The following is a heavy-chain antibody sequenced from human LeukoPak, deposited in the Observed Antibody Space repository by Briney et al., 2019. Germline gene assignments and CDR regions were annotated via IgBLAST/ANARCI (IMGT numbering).Heavy chain of an antibody. D-gene: IGHD3-22*01. CDR3: AKGDLVYYYDSSGYYPPVDY. J-gene: IGHJ4*02. Sequence: PGGSLRLSCAASGFTFSSYAMSWVRQAPGKGLEWVSTVSDSGGSTYYADSVKGRFTISRDNSKNTLYLQMNSLRAEDTAVYYCAKGDLVYYYDSSGYYPPVDYWGQGTLVTVSS. V-gene: IGHV3-23*01. CDR1: GFTFSSYA. CDR2: VSDSGGST.